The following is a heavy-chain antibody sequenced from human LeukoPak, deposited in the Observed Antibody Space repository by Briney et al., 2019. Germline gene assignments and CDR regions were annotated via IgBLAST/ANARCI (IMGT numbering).Heavy chain of an antibody. D-gene: IGHD6-19*01. CDR3: ARVLYSSGWYPYNWFDQ. CDR2: ISVHNDER. J-gene: IGHJ5*02. CDR1: GYTFTRNG. Sequence: ASVKVSCKASGYTFTRNGISWVRQAPGQGREWMGWISVHNDERNYAQNFQGRVTMTTKTSTSTAYMELRNLTSDDTAVYYCARVLYSSGWYPYNWFDQWGQGTLVIVSS. V-gene: IGHV1-18*04.